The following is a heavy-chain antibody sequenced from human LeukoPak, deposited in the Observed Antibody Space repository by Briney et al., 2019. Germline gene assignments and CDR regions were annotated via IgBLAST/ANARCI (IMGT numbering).Heavy chain of an antibody. CDR2: IYYSGST. V-gene: IGHV4-30-4*01. J-gene: IGHJ5*02. CDR1: GGSISSGDYY. D-gene: IGHD3-10*01. CDR3: ARDFFGEPQNNGSDP. Sequence: SQTLSLTCTVSGGSISSGDYYWSWIRQPPGKGLEWIGYIYYSGSTYYNPSLKSRVTISVDTSKNQFSLRLSSVTAADTAVYYCARDFFGEPQNNGSDPWAQETLVTVPS.